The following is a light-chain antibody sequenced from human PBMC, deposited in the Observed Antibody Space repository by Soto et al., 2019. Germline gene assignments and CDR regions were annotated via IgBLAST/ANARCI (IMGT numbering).Light chain of an antibody. J-gene: IGKJ1*01. V-gene: IGKV3-20*01. CDR2: GPS. CDR3: QQYGSSPPTWT. Sequence: EIVLTQSPGTLSLSPGERATLSCRASQSVSSSYLAWYQQKPGQAPRLLIYGPSSRATGIPDRFSGSGSGTDFTLTISRLEPEDFVVYYCQQYGSSPPTWTFGQGTKVEIK. CDR1: QSVSSSY.